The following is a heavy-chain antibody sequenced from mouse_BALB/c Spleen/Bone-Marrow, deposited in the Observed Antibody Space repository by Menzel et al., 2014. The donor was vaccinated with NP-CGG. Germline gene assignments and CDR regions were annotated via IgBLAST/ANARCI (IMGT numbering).Heavy chain of an antibody. V-gene: IGHV1-63*02. CDR1: GYTFTNSW. J-gene: IGHJ2*01. CDR2: IYPGGGYT. Sequence: QVQLKESGAELVRPGTSVKISCKASGYTFTNSWLGGVKQRPGHGLEWIGDIYPGGGYTNYNEKFKGKATLTADTSSSTAYMQLSSLTSEDSAVYFCAREVRGDFDYWGQGTTLTVSS. D-gene: IGHD2-14*01. CDR3: AREVRGDFDY.